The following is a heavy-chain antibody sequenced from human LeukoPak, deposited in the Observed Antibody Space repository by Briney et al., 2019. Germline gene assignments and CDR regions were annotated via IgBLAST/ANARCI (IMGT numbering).Heavy chain of an antibody. Sequence: SQTLSLTCAISGDSVSSDSAAWNWIRQSPSGGLEWLGRTYYRSKWYNDHAVSVKRRISINPDTSKNQFSLQLNSVTPEDTAVYYCARDSPSTGYSSGWFDYLYYAMDVWGQGTTVIVSS. V-gene: IGHV6-1*01. CDR2: TYYRSKWYN. CDR3: ARDSPSTGYSSGWFDYLYYAMDV. J-gene: IGHJ6*02. D-gene: IGHD6-19*01. CDR1: GDSVSSDSAA.